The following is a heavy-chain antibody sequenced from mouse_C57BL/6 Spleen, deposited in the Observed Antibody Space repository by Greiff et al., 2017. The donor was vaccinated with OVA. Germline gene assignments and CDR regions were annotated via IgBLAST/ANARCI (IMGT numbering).Heavy chain of an antibody. V-gene: IGHV5-17*01. CDR1: GFTFSDYG. CDR2: INRGSSTI. Sequence: EVKVVESGGGLVKPGGSLKLSCAASGFTFSDYGMHWVRQAPEKGLEWVAYINRGSSTIYYADTVKGRFTISGDNAKNTLFLQMTSLRSEDTAMYYCARPRPENAMDYWGQGTSVTVSS. CDR3: ARPRPENAMDY. J-gene: IGHJ4*01.